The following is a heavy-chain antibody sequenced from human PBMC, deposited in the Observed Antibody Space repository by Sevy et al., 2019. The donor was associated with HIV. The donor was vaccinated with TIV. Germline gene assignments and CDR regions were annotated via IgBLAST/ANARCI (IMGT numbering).Heavy chain of an antibody. CDR2: ISAYNGNT. V-gene: IGHV1-18*01. D-gene: IGHD3-3*01. Sequence: ASVKVSCKASGYTFTSYGISWVRQAPGQGLEWMGWISAYNGNTNYAQKLQGRVTMTTDTSTRTAYTELRSLGSDDTAVYYGARGITSFGVVDIWGQGTVVTVSS. J-gene: IGHJ3*02. CDR1: GYTFTSYG. CDR3: ARGITSFGVVDI.